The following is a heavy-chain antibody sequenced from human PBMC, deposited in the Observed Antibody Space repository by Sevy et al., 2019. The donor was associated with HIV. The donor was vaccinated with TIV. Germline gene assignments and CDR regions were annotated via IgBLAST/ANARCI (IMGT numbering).Heavy chain of an antibody. V-gene: IGHV1-46*01. CDR2: INPSGGST. Sequence: ASVKVSCKASGYTFTSYYMHWVRQAPGQGLEWMGIINPSGGSTSYAQKFQGRVTMTRDTSTSTVYMELSSLRSEDTAMYYCARALRDYYDSSGYSLVFDYWGQGTLVTVSS. CDR1: GYTFTSYY. J-gene: IGHJ4*02. D-gene: IGHD3-22*01. CDR3: ARALRDYYDSSGYSLVFDY.